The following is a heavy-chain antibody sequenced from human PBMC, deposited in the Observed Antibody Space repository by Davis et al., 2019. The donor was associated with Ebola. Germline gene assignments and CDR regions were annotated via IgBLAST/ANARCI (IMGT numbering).Heavy chain of an antibody. CDR1: GFTFSSYW. D-gene: IGHD3-10*01. CDR2: ISGSGGST. J-gene: IGHJ4*02. CDR3: AKDSTGMPDY. Sequence: GESLKISCAASGFTFSSYWMHWVRQAPGKGLEWVSAISGSGGSTYYADSVKGRFTISRDNSKNTLYLQMNSLRAEDTAVYYCAKDSTGMPDYWGQGTLVTVSS. V-gene: IGHV3-23*01.